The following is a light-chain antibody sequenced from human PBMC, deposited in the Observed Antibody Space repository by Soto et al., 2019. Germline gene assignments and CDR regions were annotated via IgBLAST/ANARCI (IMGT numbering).Light chain of an antibody. Sequence: EVVMTQSPATLSVSPGERATLSCRASQSVSSNLAWYQQKPGQAPRLLIYGASTRATGIPARFTGSASGTAFTLTISSLQSEDFAVYYCQEYNNWPLYTFGQGTKLEIK. J-gene: IGKJ2*01. CDR3: QEYNNWPLYT. CDR2: GAS. V-gene: IGKV3D-15*01. CDR1: QSVSSN.